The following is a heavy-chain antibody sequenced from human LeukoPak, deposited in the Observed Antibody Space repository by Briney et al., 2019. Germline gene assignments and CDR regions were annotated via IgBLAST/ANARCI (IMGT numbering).Heavy chain of an antibody. CDR3: AKEPTYSSGYGAFDI. CDR2: ISGSGGST. V-gene: IGHV3-23*01. CDR1: GITFSSYA. D-gene: IGHD3-22*01. J-gene: IGHJ3*02. Sequence: GGSLRLSCAASGITFSSYAMSWVRHAPGKGLEWVSAISGSGGSTYYADSVKGRFTISRDNSKNTLYLQMNSLRAEDTAVYYCAKEPTYSSGYGAFDIWGQGTMVTVSS.